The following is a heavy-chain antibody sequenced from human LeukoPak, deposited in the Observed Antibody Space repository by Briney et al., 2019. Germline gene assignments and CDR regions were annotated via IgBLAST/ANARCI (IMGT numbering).Heavy chain of an antibody. D-gene: IGHD3-22*01. J-gene: IGHJ3*02. V-gene: IGHV1-69*04. CDR1: GGTFSSYA. Sequence: ASVKVSCKASGGTFSSYAISWVRQAPGQGLEWMGRIIPILGIANYAQKFQGRVTTTADKSTSTAYMELSSLRSEDTAVYYCASQLPSYYDSSGYYDSDAFDIWGQGTMVTVSS. CDR3: ASQLPSYYDSSGYYDSDAFDI. CDR2: IIPILGIA.